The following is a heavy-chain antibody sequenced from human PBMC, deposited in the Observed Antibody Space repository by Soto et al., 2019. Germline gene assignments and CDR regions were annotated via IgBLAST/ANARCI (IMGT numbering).Heavy chain of an antibody. CDR3: AKGSINIVVVPAARVNWFDP. CDR1: GFTFSSYD. D-gene: IGHD2-2*01. CDR2: ISGSGGST. J-gene: IGHJ5*02. V-gene: IGHV3-23*01. Sequence: GGSLRLSCAASGFTFSSYDTSWVRQAPGKGLEWVSAISGSGGSTYYADSVKGRFTISRDNSKNTLYLQMNSLRAEDTAVYYCAKGSINIVVVPAARVNWFDPWGQGTLVTVSS.